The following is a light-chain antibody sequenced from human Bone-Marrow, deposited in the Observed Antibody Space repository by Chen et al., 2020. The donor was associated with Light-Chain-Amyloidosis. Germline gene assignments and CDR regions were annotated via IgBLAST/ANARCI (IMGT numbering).Light chain of an antibody. J-gene: IGLJ3*02. V-gene: IGLV6-57*01. CDR3: QCYKGSSQGV. Sequence: NFMLTQPHSVSESPGQTVIISCTRSSGSIATNYVQWYQQRPGSSPTTVIYEDDQRPSGVPDRFSGSIDRSSNSASLPISELKTEDEADYYGQCYKGSSQGVFGGGTKLTVL. CDR2: EDD. CDR1: SGSIATNY.